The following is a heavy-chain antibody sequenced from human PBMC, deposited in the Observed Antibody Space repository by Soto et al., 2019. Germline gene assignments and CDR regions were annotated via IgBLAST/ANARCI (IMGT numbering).Heavy chain of an antibody. J-gene: IGHJ6*02. D-gene: IGHD3-22*01. CDR3: ARQGRGYYSYYYYYGMDV. Sequence: QLQLQESGPGLVKPSETLSLTCTVSGGSISSSSYYWGWIRQPPGKGLEWIGSICYSGSTYYNPSLKSRVTTSVDTSKNQFSLKLSSVTAADTAVYYCARQGRGYYSYYYYYGMDVWGQGTTVTVSS. V-gene: IGHV4-39*01. CDR2: ICYSGST. CDR1: GGSISSSSYY.